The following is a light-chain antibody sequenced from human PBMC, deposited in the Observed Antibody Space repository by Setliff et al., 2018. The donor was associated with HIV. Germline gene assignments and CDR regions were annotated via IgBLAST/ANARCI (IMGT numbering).Light chain of an antibody. CDR1: SSDIGGYEY. Sequence: QSVLAQAASLSGSPGQSITIFCIGTSSDIGGYEYVSWYQQHPGEAPKLIIYEVTNRPSGVSNRFSGSKSGNTASLTISGLQAEDEADYYCSSYRRTSTWVFGGGTKVTVL. J-gene: IGLJ3*02. CDR2: EVT. CDR3: SSYRRTSTWV. V-gene: IGLV2-14*01.